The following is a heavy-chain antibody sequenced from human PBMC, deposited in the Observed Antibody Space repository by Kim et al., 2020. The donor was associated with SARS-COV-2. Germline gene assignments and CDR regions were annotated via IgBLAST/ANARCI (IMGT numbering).Heavy chain of an antibody. CDR3: ARGGRGGSGSHNY. J-gene: IGHJ4*02. D-gene: IGHD1-26*01. V-gene: IGHV3-74*01. Sequence: YADSVKCRFTISRDNAKKTLYLQMNSLRAEDTAVYYCARGGRGGSGSHNYWGQGTLVTVSS.